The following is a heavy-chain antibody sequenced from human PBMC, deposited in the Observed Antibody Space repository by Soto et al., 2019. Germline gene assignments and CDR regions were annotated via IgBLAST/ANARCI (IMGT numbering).Heavy chain of an antibody. CDR2: ISGSGGST. CDR3: ARDSSYYDFWSGPMGFDY. CDR1: GFTFSSYA. J-gene: IGHJ4*02. Sequence: GGSLRLSCAASGFTFSSYAMSWVRQAPGKGLEWVSAISGSGGSTSYADSVKGRFTISRDNAKNTLYLQMNSLRAEDTAVYYCARDSSYYDFWSGPMGFDYWGQGTRVTVSS. D-gene: IGHD3-3*01. V-gene: IGHV3-23*01.